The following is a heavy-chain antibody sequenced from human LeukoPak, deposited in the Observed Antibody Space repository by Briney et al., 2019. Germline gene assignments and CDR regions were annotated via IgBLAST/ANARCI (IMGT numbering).Heavy chain of an antibody. Sequence: GGSLRLSCAVSGLTFTSYSMKWVRQAPGKGLEWVSSISSSSSYIYYADSVKGRFTISIDNAKNSLYLQMNSLRADDTAVYYCARAFHEGCFDYWGQGTLVTVSS. CDR3: ARAFHEGCFDY. V-gene: IGHV3-21*01. J-gene: IGHJ4*02. CDR2: ISSSSSYI. CDR1: GLTFTSYS. D-gene: IGHD2-21*01.